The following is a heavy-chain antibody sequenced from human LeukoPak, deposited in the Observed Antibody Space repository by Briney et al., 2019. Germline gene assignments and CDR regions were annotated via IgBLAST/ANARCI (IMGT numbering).Heavy chain of an antibody. CDR2: ISAYNGNT. J-gene: IGHJ4*02. CDR3: ARGSIWYSSSWYEDY. CDR1: GYTFTSYG. D-gene: IGHD6-13*01. V-gene: IGHV1-18*01. Sequence: ASVKVSCKASGYTFTSYGISWVRQAPGQRLEWMGWISAYNGNTNYAQKLQGRVTMTTDTSTSTAYMELRSLRSDDTAVYYCARGSIWYSSSWYEDYWGQGTLVTVSS.